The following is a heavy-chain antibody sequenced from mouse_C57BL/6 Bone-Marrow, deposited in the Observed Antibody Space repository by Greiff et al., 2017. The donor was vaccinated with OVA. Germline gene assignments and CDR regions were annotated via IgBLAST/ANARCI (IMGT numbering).Heavy chain of an antibody. CDR3: ARSYSNCLYYFDY. CDR1: GYTFTDYN. CDR2: INPNNGGT. V-gene: IGHV1-18*01. Sequence: EVQLQESGPELVKPGASVKIPCKASGYTFTDYNMDWVKQSHGKSLEWIGDINPNNGGTIYNQKFKGKATLTVDKSSSTAYMELRSLTSEDTAVYYCARSYSNCLYYFDYWGQGTTLTVSS. D-gene: IGHD2-5*01. J-gene: IGHJ2*01.